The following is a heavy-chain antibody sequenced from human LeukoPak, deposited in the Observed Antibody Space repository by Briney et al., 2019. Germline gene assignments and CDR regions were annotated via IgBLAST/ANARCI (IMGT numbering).Heavy chain of an antibody. V-gene: IGHV4-38-2*02. J-gene: IGHJ4*02. CDR3: GRSAGFVHFDH. CDR2: IYHSGST. CDR1: GYSITRGSY. Sequence: SETLSLTCTVSGYSITRGSYWGWIRQPPGKGLEWIANIYHSGSTYYNPSVKSRVTISVDTSKNQFSLMVRSVTAADTAVYYCGRSAGFVHFDHWGQGTLVTVTS. D-gene: IGHD3-16*01.